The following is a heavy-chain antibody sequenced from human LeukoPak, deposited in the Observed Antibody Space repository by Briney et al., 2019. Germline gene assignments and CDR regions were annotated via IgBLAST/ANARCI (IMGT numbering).Heavy chain of an antibody. J-gene: IGHJ4*02. CDR1: GGSISSYY. CDR3: ARLFRIDLYYFDY. CDR2: IDYSGST. Sequence: SETLSLTCTVSGGSISSYYWNWIRQPPGKGLEWIGYIDYSGSTDYNPSLKSRATISVDTSKNHFSLRLTSVTAADTAVYYCARLFRIDLYYFDYWGQGTLVTVSS. D-gene: IGHD1-14*01. V-gene: IGHV4-59*08.